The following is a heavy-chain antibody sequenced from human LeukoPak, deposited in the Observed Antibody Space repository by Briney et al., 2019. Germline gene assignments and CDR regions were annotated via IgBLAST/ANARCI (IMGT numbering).Heavy chain of an antibody. CDR1: GYTLTELS. CDR2: FDPEDGET. CDR3: ATGGRGFRAYFDY. V-gene: IGHV1-24*01. D-gene: IGHD1-26*01. Sequence: ASVKVSCKASGYTLTELSIHWVRQAPGKGLEWMGGFDPEDGETIYAQKFQGRVTMTEDTSTDTAYMELSSLRSEDTAVYYCATGGRGFRAYFDYWGQGTLVTVSS. J-gene: IGHJ4*02.